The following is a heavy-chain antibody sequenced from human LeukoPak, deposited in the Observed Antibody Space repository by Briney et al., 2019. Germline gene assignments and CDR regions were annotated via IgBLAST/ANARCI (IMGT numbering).Heavy chain of an antibody. CDR2: INPSGGST. V-gene: IGHV1-46*01. J-gene: IGHJ4*02. D-gene: IGHD6-13*01. Sequence: ASVKVSCKASGYTFTSYYMHWVRQAPGQGLEWMGIINPSGGSTSYAQKFQGRVAMTRDTSTSTVYMELSSLRSEDTAVYYCARVRAAAHLFDYWGQGTLVTVSS. CDR1: GYTFTSYY. CDR3: ARVRAAAHLFDY.